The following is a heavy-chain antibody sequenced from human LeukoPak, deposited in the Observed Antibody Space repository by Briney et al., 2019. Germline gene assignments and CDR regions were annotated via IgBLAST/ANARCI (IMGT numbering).Heavy chain of an antibody. D-gene: IGHD3-10*01. CDR3: ARITMVRGVSVEDY. CDR2: IYSGGST. CDR1: GFTFSNYW. J-gene: IGHJ4*02. V-gene: IGHV3-66*01. Sequence: GGSLRLSCAASGFTFSNYWMSWVRQAPGKGLEWVSVIYSGGSTYYADSVKGRFTISRDNSKNTLYLQMNSLRAEDTAVYYCARITMVRGVSVEDYWGQGTLVTVSS.